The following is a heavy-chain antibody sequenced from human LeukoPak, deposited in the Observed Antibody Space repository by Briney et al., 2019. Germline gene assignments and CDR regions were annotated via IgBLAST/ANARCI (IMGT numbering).Heavy chain of an antibody. CDR1: GYTFTIYG. CDR3: ARGIIGYYFDY. V-gene: IGHV1-18*01. Sequence: ASVKVSCKTSGYTFTIYGISWVRQAPGQGLEWMGLISAYGNTNYAQNLQGRDTMTTDTSTSTAYMELRSLTSDDTAVYYCARGIIGYYFDYWGQGTLVTVSS. D-gene: IGHD2-15*01. CDR2: ISAYGNT. J-gene: IGHJ4*02.